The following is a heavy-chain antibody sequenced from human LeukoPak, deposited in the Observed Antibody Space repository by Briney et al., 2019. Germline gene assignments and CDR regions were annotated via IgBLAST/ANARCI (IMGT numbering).Heavy chain of an antibody. D-gene: IGHD3-22*01. J-gene: IGHJ4*02. Sequence: HSGGSLRLSCAASGFTFDDYAMHWVRQAPGKGLEWASLISWDGGSTYYADSVKGRFTISRDNSKNSLYLQMNSLRAEDTALYYCAKEAYYYDSSGSLGYWGQGTLVTVSS. CDR2: ISWDGGST. CDR3: AKEAYYYDSSGSLGY. V-gene: IGHV3-43D*03. CDR1: GFTFDDYA.